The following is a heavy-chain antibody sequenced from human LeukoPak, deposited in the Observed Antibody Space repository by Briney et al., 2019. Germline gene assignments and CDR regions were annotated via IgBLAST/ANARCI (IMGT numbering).Heavy chain of an antibody. CDR2: ILRKTDGGTT. CDR1: GFSFSNAW. D-gene: IGHD3/OR15-3a*01. V-gene: IGHV3-15*01. CDR3: TTDSYDL. Sequence: GGSLRLSCVASGFSFSNAWMSWVRQAPGKGLEWVGRILRKTDGGTTDYAAPVKGRFSISRDDSKNTLYLQMNSLKTEDTAVYYCTTDSYDLRGQGTLVTVSS. J-gene: IGHJ4*02.